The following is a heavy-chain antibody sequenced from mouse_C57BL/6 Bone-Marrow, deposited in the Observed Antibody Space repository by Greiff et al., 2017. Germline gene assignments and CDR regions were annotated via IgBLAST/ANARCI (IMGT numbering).Heavy chain of an antibody. V-gene: IGHV5-6*01. CDR3: ARRNRGYYFDY. J-gene: IGHJ2*01. Sequence: EVQRVESGGDLVKPGGSLKLSCAASGFTFSSYGISWVRPTPDKRLEWVATISSGGSYTYYPDSVKGRFTISRDNAKNTLYLQMSSLKSEDTAMYYCARRNRGYYFDYWGQGTTLTVSS. CDR2: ISSGGSYT. CDR1: GFTFSSYG.